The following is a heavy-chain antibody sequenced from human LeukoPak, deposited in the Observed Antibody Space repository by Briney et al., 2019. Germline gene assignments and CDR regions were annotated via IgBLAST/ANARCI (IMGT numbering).Heavy chain of an antibody. CDR1: GYTFTSYG. D-gene: IGHD3-16*02. CDR3: ARVRGTFGGVIVLFDY. Sequence: ASVKVSCKASGYTFTSYGISWVRQAPGQGLEWMGWISAYNGNTNHAQKLQGRVTMTTDTSTSTAYMELRSLRSDDTAVYYCARVRGTFGGVIVLFDYWGQGTLVTVSS. V-gene: IGHV1-18*01. CDR2: ISAYNGNT. J-gene: IGHJ4*02.